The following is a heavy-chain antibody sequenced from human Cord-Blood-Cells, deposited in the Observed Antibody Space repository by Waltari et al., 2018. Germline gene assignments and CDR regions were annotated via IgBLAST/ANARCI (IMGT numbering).Heavy chain of an antibody. CDR1: GGSISSSSYY. D-gene: IGHD2-15*01. V-gene: IGHV4-39*01. Sequence: QLQLQESGPGLVKPSETLSLTCTVSGGSISSSSYYWGWIRQPPGKGLEWIGSIYYSGSTSYNPSLMSRVTISVDTSKNQFSLKLSSVTAADTAVYYCARREVVAAFDYWGQGTLVTVSS. CDR3: ARREVVAAFDY. J-gene: IGHJ4*02. CDR2: IYYSGST.